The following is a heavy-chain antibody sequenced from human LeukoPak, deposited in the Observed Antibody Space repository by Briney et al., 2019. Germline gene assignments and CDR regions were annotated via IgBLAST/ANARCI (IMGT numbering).Heavy chain of an antibody. Sequence: KPSETLSLTCTVSGSSISSYYWSWIRQPPGKGLEWIGYIYYSGSTNYNPSLKSRVTISVDTSKNQFSLKLSSVTAADTAVYYCARVDSGMGAFDIWGQGTMVTVSS. D-gene: IGHD1-26*01. CDR2: IYYSGST. V-gene: IGHV4-59*01. CDR3: ARVDSGMGAFDI. J-gene: IGHJ3*02. CDR1: GSSISSYY.